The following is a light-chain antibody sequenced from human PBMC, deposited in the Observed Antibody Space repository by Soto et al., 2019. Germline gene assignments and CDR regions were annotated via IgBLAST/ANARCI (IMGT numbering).Light chain of an antibody. CDR2: DAS. J-gene: IGKJ2*01. V-gene: IGKV1-5*01. CDR3: QQYISYPYT. Sequence: DIQMTQFPSTLSASVGDRVTITCRASQTTNTWLAWYQQKPGTAPKLLIYDASSLEGGVPSRFSASGSGTVFTLTISSLQPDDLATYYCQQYISYPYTFGQGTKGDIK. CDR1: QTTNTW.